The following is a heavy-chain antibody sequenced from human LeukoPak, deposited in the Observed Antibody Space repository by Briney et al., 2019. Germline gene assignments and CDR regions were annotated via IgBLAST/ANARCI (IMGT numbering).Heavy chain of an antibody. V-gene: IGHV4-34*01. CDR2: IKHSGST. CDR1: GGSFSGYY. Sequence: SETLSLTCAVSGGSFSGYYWSWIRQPPGKGLEWIGEIKHSGSTNYNPSLKSRVTISVDTSKNQLSLKLSSVTAADTAVYYCATYYESSGYRFDYWGQGTLVTVSS. J-gene: IGHJ4*02. D-gene: IGHD3-22*01. CDR3: ATYYESSGYRFDY.